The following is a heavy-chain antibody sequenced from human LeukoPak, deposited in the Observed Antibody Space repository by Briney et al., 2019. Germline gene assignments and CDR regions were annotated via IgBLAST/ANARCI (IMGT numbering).Heavy chain of an antibody. CDR3: AKALVANPPYYGMDV. CDR2: ISWNSGSM. V-gene: IGHV3-9*01. CDR1: GFTFDDYA. J-gene: IGHJ6*02. Sequence: PGRSLRLSCAASGFTFDDYAMHWVRQAPGKGLEWVSGISWNSGSMAYADSVKGRFTISGDNAKNSLYLQMNSLRGEDTALYYCAKALVANPPYYGMDVWGQGTTVTVSS.